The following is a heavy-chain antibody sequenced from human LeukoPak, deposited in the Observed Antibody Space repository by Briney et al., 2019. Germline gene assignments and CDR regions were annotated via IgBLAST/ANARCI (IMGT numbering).Heavy chain of an antibody. J-gene: IGHJ5*02. Sequence: GGSLRLSCAASGFTFSSYEMNWVRQAPGKGLEWVSYISSSGSTIYYADSVKGRFTVSRDNAKNSLYLQMNSLRAEDTAVYYCGLYNWFDPWGQGTLVTVSS. CDR1: GFTFSSYE. CDR2: ISSSGSTI. CDR3: GLYNWFDP. V-gene: IGHV3-48*03.